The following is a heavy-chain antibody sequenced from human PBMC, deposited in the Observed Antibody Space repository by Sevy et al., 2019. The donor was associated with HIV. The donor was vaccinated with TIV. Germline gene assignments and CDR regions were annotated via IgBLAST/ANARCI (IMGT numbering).Heavy chain of an antibody. Sequence: SDTLSLTCTVSGGSISSYYWSWIRQPPGKGLEWIGYIYYSGSTNYNPSLKSRVTISVDTSKNQFSLKLSSVTAADTAVYYCARDTQLGQLDYWGQGTLVTVSS. D-gene: IGHD1-1*01. CDR2: IYYSGST. CDR3: ARDTQLGQLDY. J-gene: IGHJ4*02. V-gene: IGHV4-59*01. CDR1: GGSISSYY.